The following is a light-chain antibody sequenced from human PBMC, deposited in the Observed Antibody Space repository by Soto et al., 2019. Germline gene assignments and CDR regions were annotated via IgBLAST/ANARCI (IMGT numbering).Light chain of an antibody. CDR1: QGLNRN. CDR3: QQYNNWMWT. V-gene: IGKV3-15*01. J-gene: IGKJ1*01. Sequence: EIFITQYPGTLALSPETRSTLCFSASQGLNRNLAWYQQKPGQAPRLLIYGASTRAPGFPARFSGSGSGTDFTLTIISLQSEDFAVYYCQQYNNWMWTFGQGAKVEIK. CDR2: GAS.